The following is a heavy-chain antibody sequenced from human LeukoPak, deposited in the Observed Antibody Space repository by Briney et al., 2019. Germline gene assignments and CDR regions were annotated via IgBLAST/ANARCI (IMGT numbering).Heavy chain of an antibody. Sequence: ASVKVSCKASGGTFSSYAISWVRQAPGQGLEWMGGIIPIFGTANYAQKFQGRVTITTDESTSTAYMELSSLRSEDTAVYYCACSLFKTETAFVWGKGTTVTVSS. V-gene: IGHV1-69*05. CDR1: GGTFSSYA. CDR3: ACSLFKTETAFV. CDR2: IIPIFGTA. J-gene: IGHJ6*04. D-gene: IGHD1-14*01.